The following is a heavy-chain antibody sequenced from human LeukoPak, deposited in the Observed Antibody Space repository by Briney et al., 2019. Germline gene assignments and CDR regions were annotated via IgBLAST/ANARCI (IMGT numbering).Heavy chain of an antibody. J-gene: IGHJ4*02. V-gene: IGHV4-59*08. CDR1: GASVSGVY. D-gene: IGHD2-15*01. Sequence: SETLSLTCTVSGASVSGVYWSWIRQPPGKGLEWIGYIYHSGDSNCNPSLKSRVTVSLDTSKNQVSLRLTSVIAADTAVYYCTRHPFATPFDFWGRGTLVTVSS. CDR3: TRHPFATPFDF. CDR2: IYHSGDS.